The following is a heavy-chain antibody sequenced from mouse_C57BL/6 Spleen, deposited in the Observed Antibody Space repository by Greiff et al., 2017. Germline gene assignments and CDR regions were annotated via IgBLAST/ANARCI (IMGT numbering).Heavy chain of an antibody. V-gene: IGHV1-52*01. Sequence: QVQLQQSGAELVRPGSSVKLSCKASGYTFTSYWMHWVKQRPIQGLEWIGNIDPSDSETHYNQKFKDKATLTVDKSSSTAYMQLSSLTSEDSAVYYCARAGGVYYGNFAMDYWGQGTSVTVSS. J-gene: IGHJ4*01. CDR3: ARAGGVYYGNFAMDY. CDR2: IDPSDSET. D-gene: IGHD2-1*01. CDR1: GYTFTSYW.